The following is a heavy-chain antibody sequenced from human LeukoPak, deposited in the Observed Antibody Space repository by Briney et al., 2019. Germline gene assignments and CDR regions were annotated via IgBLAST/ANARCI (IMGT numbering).Heavy chain of an antibody. CDR2: IKQDGSKK. Sequence: GGSLRLSCAASGFTFSSYAMHWVRQAPGKGLEWVANIKQDGSKKNYVDSVKGRFTISRDNAKNSLYLQMNSLRAEDTAVYYCATPLDYYDSSGYHQGGDWGQGTLVTVSS. CDR3: ATPLDYYDSSGYHQGGD. D-gene: IGHD3-22*01. J-gene: IGHJ4*02. CDR1: GFTFSSYA. V-gene: IGHV3-7*03.